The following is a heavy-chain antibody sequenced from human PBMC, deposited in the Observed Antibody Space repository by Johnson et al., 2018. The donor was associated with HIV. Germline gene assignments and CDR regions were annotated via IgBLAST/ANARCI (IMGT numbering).Heavy chain of an antibody. J-gene: IGHJ3*02. CDR1: GFTFSSYA. CDR2: ISFDGSNK. V-gene: IGHV3-30*04. CDR3: ARLRGAFDI. Sequence: QVQLVESGGGVVQPGRSLRLSCAASGFTFSSYAMHWVRQAPGKGLEWAAAISFDGSNKYFADYVKGRFTISRDNSKNTLYLQINSLRAEDTAVYYCARLRGAFDIWGQGTMVTVSS.